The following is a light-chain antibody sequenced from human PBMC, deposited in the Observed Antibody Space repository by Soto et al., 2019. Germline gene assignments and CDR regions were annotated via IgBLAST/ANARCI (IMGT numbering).Light chain of an antibody. CDR2: SAS. J-gene: IGKJ1*01. CDR3: QQSSEATWT. Sequence: EIQMTQSPSSLSASVGDRVTLTCRASQSLSSYLNWYQQKPGNDPKLLIYSASSLQSGVPSRFSGSGSGTDFTLTISSLQPEDFATYYCQQSSEATWTFGQGTKVEIK. V-gene: IGKV1-39*01. CDR1: QSLSSY.